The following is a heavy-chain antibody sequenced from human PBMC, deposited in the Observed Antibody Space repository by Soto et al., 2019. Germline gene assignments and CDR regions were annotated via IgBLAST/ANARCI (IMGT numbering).Heavy chain of an antibody. V-gene: IGHV6-1*01. CDR2: TYYRSNWRH. CDR1: GDSVSSNTAA. Sequence: QTLSLTCAISGDSVSSNTAAWNWIRSSPSRGLEWLGRTYYRSNWRHDYAVSVKSRITVNPDTSKNHFSLQLNSVTPDDTAVYYCARGVAGSGFDLWGQGTLVTVSS. J-gene: IGHJ4*02. CDR3: ARGVAGSGFDL. D-gene: IGHD6-19*01.